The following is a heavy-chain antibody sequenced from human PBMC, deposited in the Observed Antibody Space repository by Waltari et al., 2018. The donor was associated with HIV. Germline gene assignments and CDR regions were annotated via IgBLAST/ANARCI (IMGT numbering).Heavy chain of an antibody. V-gene: IGHV3-21*06. Sequence: ESGGGRAKPGGTLKLSCSGPGSTFRPYSLSWIRQTPGRGLEWISSISDDSSFIYYADSVKGRFTVSRDNVRNSVFLQINDVRAEDTATYFCGAFLCAEDCRDGFDVWGQGTMVTVS. CDR1: GSTFRPYS. CDR2: ISDDSSFI. D-gene: IGHD2-21*02. J-gene: IGHJ3*01. CDR3: GAFLCAEDCRDGFDV.